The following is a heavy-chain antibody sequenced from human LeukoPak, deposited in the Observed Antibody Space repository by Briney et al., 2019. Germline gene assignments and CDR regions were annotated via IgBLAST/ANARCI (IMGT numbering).Heavy chain of an antibody. Sequence: ASVKVSCKASGYTFTSYDINWVRQATGQGLEWMGWMNPNSGNTGYAQKFQGRVTMTRNTSISTAYMELSSLRSEDTAVYYCARERGYCSSTSCPQVENAFDIWGQGTMVTVSS. CDR1: GYTFTSYD. CDR3: ARERGYCSSTSCPQVENAFDI. CDR2: MNPNSGNT. D-gene: IGHD2-2*01. J-gene: IGHJ3*02. V-gene: IGHV1-8*01.